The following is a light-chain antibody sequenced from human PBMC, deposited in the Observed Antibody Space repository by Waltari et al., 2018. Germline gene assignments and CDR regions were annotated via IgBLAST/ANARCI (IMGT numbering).Light chain of an antibody. CDR1: SSDVGVYNL. Sequence: QSALTQPASVSATPGQWLPISCNGTSSDVGVYNLGSCYQQHPAKAPKRLIFEVSKRPSGVSNRFSASKSGNTASMTISGLQAEDEATYHCCSYAGTNTWVFGGGTKVTVL. CDR2: EVS. J-gene: IGLJ2*01. CDR3: CSYAGTNTWV. V-gene: IGLV2-23*02.